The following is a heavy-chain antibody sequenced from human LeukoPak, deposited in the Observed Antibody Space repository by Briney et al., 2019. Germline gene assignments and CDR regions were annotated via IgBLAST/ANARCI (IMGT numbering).Heavy chain of an antibody. Sequence: GRSLRLSCAASGFTFSSYGMHWVRQAPGKGLEWLVGISNDSSGNSHADSVKGRVTISRDNSKNTLSLQMNGLRPEDTAVYYCAQAQPPSSIVAADPDYWGQGTLVTV. J-gene: IGHJ4*02. CDR3: AQAQPPSSIVAADPDY. CDR2: ISNDSSGN. CDR1: GFTFSSYG. D-gene: IGHD6-13*01. V-gene: IGHV3-30*18.